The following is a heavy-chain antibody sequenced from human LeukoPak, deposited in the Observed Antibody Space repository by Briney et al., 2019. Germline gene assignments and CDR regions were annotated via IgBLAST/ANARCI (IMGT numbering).Heavy chain of an antibody. CDR1: GFTFSSYG. D-gene: IGHD3-10*01. V-gene: IGHV3-48*01. CDR2: ISGSGGTT. CDR3: ARASYYYGSGSYPN. Sequence: GGSLRLSCAASGFTFSSYGMHWVRQAPGKGLEWVSTISGSGGTTYYADSVKGRFTISRDNSKNSLYLQMNSLRAEDTAVYYCARASYYYGSGSYPNWGQGTLVTVSS. J-gene: IGHJ4*02.